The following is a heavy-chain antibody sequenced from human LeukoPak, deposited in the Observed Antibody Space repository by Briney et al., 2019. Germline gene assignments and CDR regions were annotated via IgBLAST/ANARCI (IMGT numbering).Heavy chain of an antibody. D-gene: IGHD6-6*01. Sequence: RAGGSLRLSCAASGFTFSSYSMNWVRQAPGKGLEWVSYISSSSSTIYYADSLKGRFTISRDNSKNSLYLQMNSLRTEDTALYYCARGEYHKPNYMDVWGKGTTVTVSS. CDR2: ISSSSSTI. J-gene: IGHJ6*03. CDR3: ARGEYHKPNYMDV. V-gene: IGHV3-48*04. CDR1: GFTFSSYS.